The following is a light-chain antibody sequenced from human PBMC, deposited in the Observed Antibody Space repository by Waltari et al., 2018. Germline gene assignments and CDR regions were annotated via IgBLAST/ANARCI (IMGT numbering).Light chain of an antibody. Sequence: IVLTQSPATLAFAPGEIATLSCRARRSIRTYFGWYQQKTGQAPRLLLFDASSRATGIPARFRGTGSGTDFTLTVSDLEPEDFVIYYCQQRSIWPYTFGQGTRLEIK. CDR1: RSIRTY. J-gene: IGKJ2*01. CDR2: DAS. CDR3: QQRSIWPYT. V-gene: IGKV3-11*01.